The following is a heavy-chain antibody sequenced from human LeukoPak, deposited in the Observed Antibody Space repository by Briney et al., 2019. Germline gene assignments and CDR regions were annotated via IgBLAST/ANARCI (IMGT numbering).Heavy chain of an antibody. Sequence: QSGGSLRLSCAASGFTFSSYAMSWVRQAPGKGLEWVSAISGSGGSTYYADSVKGRFTISRDNSKNTLYLQMNSLRAEDTAVYYCAKDPSVVPAATFDYWGQGTLVTVSS. J-gene: IGHJ4*02. CDR1: GFTFSSYA. V-gene: IGHV3-23*01. CDR3: AKDPSVVPAATFDY. D-gene: IGHD2-2*01. CDR2: ISGSGGST.